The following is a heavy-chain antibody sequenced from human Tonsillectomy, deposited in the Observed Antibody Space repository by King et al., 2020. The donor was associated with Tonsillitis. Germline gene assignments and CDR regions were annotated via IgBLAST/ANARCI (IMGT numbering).Heavy chain of an antibody. D-gene: IGHD3-3*01. CDR2: IDPSDSYT. J-gene: IGHJ6*03. CDR1: GYSFSSYW. Sequence: VQLVQSGAEVKKPGESLRISCKGSGYSFSSYWISWVRQMPGKGLEWMGNIDPSDSYTNYSPSFQGHVTISADKSISTAYLQWSSLKASATAMDYCARRSNDFWSGSQSPPSESTYFYMDVWGKGTTVTVSS. V-gene: IGHV5-10-1*03. CDR3: ARRSNDFWSGSQSPPSESTYFYMDV.